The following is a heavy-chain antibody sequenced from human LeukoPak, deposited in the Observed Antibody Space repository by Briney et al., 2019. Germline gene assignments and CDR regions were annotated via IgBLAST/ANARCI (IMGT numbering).Heavy chain of an antibody. J-gene: IGHJ6*03. CDR3: ARVFDSGSQAYFYYMDV. V-gene: IGHV4-39*07. CDR1: GDSISSSTYY. D-gene: IGHD3-10*01. CDR2: ISYSGTT. Sequence: PSETLSLTCTVSGDSISSSTYYWGWIRQPPGKGLEWIATISYSGTTYYNPSLKSRVTISVDTSKNQFSLKLSSVAAADTAVYYCARVFDSGSQAYFYYMDVWGKGTTVTISS.